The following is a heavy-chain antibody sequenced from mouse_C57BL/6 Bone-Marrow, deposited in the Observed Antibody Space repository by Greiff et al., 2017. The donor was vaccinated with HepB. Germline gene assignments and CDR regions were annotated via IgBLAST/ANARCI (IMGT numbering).Heavy chain of an antibody. CDR2: IHPSDSDT. V-gene: IGHV1-74*01. CDR3: AIGAPICYGNYDFYFDY. CDR1: GYTFTSYW. J-gene: IGHJ2*01. D-gene: IGHD2-1*01. Sequence: QVKLKQPGAELVKPGASVKVSCKASGYTFTSYWMHWVKQRPGQGLEWIGRIHPSDSDTNYNQKFKGKATLTVDKSSSTAYMRLSSLTSEDSAVYYWAIGAPICYGNYDFYFDYWGQGTTLTVSS.